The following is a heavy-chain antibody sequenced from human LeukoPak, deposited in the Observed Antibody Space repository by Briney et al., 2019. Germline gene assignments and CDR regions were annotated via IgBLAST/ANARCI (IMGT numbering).Heavy chain of an antibody. CDR3: ARGGLYSGSYAVYFQH. J-gene: IGHJ1*01. CDR1: VYTFTSYN. CDR2: INPSSGST. Sequence: AAVKVSCTASVYTFTSYNMHWVRQAPGQGLEWVGIINPSSGSTNNAQTFQGRVTMTTDISTSTVYMELSSLRTEDTAVYYCARGGLYSGSYAVYFQHWGQGTLVTVSS. V-gene: IGHV1-46*01. D-gene: IGHD1-26*01.